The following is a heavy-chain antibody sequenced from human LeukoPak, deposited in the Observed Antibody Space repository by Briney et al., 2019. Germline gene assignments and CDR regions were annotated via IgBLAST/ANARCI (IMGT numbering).Heavy chain of an antibody. CDR3: AGGYYSAPNY. V-gene: IGHV3-66*01. J-gene: IGHJ4*02. CDR1: GFTVSSNY. D-gene: IGHD2/OR15-2a*01. Sequence: PGGSLRLSYAASGFTVSSNYMSWVRQAPGKGLEWVSLIYSGGSTYYADSVKGRFTISRDNSKNTLYLQMNSLRAEDTAVYYCAGGYYSAPNYWGPGTLVTVSS. CDR2: IYSGGST.